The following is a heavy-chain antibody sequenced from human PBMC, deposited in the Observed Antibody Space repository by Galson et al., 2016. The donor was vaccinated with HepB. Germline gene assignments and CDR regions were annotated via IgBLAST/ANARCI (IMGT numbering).Heavy chain of an antibody. D-gene: IGHD3-10*01. Sequence: SVKVSCKASGYTFTSYYMHWVRQAPGQGLEWMGWINPKSGDTHYVKMFQGWVTMTRDTSTSTVYMELRRLRSEDTAVYYCARGKTSYYYPSGSYGWFDPWGRGTLVTVSS. CDR2: INPKSGDT. CDR1: GYTFTSYY. CDR3: ARGKTSYYYPSGSYGWFDP. J-gene: IGHJ5*02. V-gene: IGHV1-2*04.